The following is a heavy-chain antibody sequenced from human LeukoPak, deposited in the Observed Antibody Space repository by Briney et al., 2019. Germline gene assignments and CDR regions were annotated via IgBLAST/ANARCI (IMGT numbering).Heavy chain of an antibody. J-gene: IGHJ3*02. D-gene: IGHD6-13*01. Sequence: SETLSLTCAVYGGSFSGYYWSWIRQPPGKGLEWIGEINHSGSTNYNPSLKSRVTLSVDTSKNQFSLKLSSVTAADTAVYYCARCPGSWSGYDAFDIWGQGTMVTVSS. CDR1: GGSFSGYY. CDR3: ARCPGSWSGYDAFDI. V-gene: IGHV4-34*01. CDR2: INHSGST.